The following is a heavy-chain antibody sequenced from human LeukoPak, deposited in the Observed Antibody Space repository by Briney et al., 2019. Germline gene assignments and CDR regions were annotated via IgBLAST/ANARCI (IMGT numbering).Heavy chain of an antibody. V-gene: IGHV3-7*05. CDR3: AKERGNYFDY. CDR1: GFSFSSSW. D-gene: IGHD3-10*01. CDR2: INQDGSEK. Sequence: PGGSLRLSCAASGFSFSSSWMTWVRQAPGKGLEWVANINQDGSEKYYVDSVKGRFTISRDNAKNSLDLQMSGLRAEDTAVYYCAKERGNYFDYWGQGTLVTVSS. J-gene: IGHJ4*02.